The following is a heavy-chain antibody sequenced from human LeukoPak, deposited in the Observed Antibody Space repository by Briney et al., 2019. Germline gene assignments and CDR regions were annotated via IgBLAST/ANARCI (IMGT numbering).Heavy chain of an antibody. V-gene: IGHV3-21*01. Sequence: GGSLRLSCAASGFTFSSYSMNWVRQAPGKGLEWVSSISSSSSYIYYADSVKGRFTISRDNSKNTLYLQMNSLRAEDTAVYYCARGYSSSWYSDYYYMDVWGKGTTVTVSS. CDR3: ARGYSSSWYSDYYYMDV. CDR2: ISSSSSYI. J-gene: IGHJ6*03. D-gene: IGHD6-13*01. CDR1: GFTFSSYS.